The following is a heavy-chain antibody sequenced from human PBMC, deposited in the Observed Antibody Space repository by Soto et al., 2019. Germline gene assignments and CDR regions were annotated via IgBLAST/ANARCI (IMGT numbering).Heavy chain of an antibody. Sequence: QVQLVQSGAEVKKPGASVKVSCKASGYTFTSYAMHWVRQAPGQRLEWMGWINAGNGNTKYSQKFQGRVTITRDTSASTAYIELSSLRSEDTAVYYCVRVGELTYYYYGMDVWGQGTTVTVSS. CDR1: GYTFTSYA. CDR3: VRVGELTYYYYGMDV. CDR2: INAGNGNT. D-gene: IGHD1-7*01. V-gene: IGHV1-3*01. J-gene: IGHJ6*02.